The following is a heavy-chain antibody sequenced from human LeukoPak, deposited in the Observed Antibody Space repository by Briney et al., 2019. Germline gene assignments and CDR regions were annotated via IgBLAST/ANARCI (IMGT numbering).Heavy chain of an antibody. J-gene: IGHJ4*02. V-gene: IGHV5-51*01. D-gene: IGHD5-18*01. CDR1: GYSFTSYW. CDR3: ARHGGLDTAMATTFDY. CDR2: IYPGDSDT. Sequence: GESLKISCKGSGYSFTSYWIGWVRQMPGKDLEWMGIIYPGDSDTRYSPSFQGQVTISADKSISTAYLQWSSLKASDTAMYYCARHGGLDTAMATTFDYWGQGTLVTVSS.